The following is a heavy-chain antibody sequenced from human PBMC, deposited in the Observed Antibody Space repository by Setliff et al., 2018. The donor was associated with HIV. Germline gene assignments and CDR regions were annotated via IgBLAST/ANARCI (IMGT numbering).Heavy chain of an antibody. Sequence: PGGSLRLSCAASRFTFSSYSMHWVRQAPGKGLEWVSYISTSSSTIYYADSVKGRFTISRDNAKNSLYLQMNSLRAEDTAIYYCARGVGAASYNPLDFWGQGTLVTVSS. J-gene: IGHJ4*02. D-gene: IGHD1-26*01. CDR2: ISTSSSTI. V-gene: IGHV3-48*01. CDR3: ARGVGAASYNPLDF. CDR1: RFTFSSYS.